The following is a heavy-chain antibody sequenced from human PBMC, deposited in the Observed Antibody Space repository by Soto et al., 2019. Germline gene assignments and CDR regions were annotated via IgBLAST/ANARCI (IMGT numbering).Heavy chain of an antibody. CDR3: ASLAPMVRGVITFDY. CDR2: ISSSGSTI. V-gene: IGHV3-11*01. Sequence: GESLKISCAASGFTFSDYYMSWIRQAPGKGLEWGSYISSSGSTIYYADSVKGRFTISRDNAKNSLYLQMNSLRAEDTAVYYCASLAPMVRGVITFDYWGQGTLVTVSS. D-gene: IGHD3-10*01. J-gene: IGHJ4*02. CDR1: GFTFSDYY.